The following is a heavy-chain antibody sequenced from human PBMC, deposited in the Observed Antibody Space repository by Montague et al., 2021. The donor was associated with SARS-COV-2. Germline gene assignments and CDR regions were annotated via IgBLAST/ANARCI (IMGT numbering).Heavy chain of an antibody. CDR2: LSSSGST. D-gene: IGHD1-26*01. CDR3: ARPGSVAGWVVFDD. CDR1: GESIDRDTYY. J-gene: IGHJ4*02. V-gene: IGHV4-39*02. Sequence: SETLSLTCIVSGESIDRDTYYWGWIRQSPGKGLEWIGSLSSSGSTYYNPSLRSRVTISMDTSKNHFSLKVNSVTATDTAVYFCARPGSVAGWVVFDDWGQGTLVSVSS.